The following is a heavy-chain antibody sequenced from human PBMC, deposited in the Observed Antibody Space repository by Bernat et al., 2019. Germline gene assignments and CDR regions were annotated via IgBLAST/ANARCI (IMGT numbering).Heavy chain of an antibody. CDR1: GFTFSDYF. CDR3: ARVNGPPYYMDV. D-gene: IGHD2-8*01. CDR2: ISSSGSYT. Sequence: QVQLVESGGGLVKPGGSLRLSCAASGFTFSDYFMSWIRQAPGKGLEWLSYISSSGSYTNYADSVKGRFTISRDNAKKSLYLQMKSLRAEDTAVYYCARVNGPPYYMDVWGKGTTVTVSS. V-gene: IGHV3-11*06. J-gene: IGHJ6*03.